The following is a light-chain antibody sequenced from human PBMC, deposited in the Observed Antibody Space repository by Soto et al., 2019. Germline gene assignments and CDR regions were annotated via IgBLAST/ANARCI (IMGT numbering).Light chain of an antibody. V-gene: IGKV3-20*01. CDR1: QSVSSSS. CDR3: QQYGSSPSIT. CDR2: GAS. J-gene: IGKJ5*01. Sequence: EIVLTQSPGTLSLSPGERATLSCRASQSVSSSSLAWYQQKPGQAPRLLIYGASSRATDIPDRFSGSGSGTDFTLNISTLEPEDFAVYYCQQYGSSPSITFGQGTRLEIK.